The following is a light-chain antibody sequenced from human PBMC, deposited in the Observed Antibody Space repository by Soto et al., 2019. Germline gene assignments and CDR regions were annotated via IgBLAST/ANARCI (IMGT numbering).Light chain of an antibody. CDR2: DVS. CDR1: SSDVGGYNY. V-gene: IGLV2-11*01. Sequence: QSALTQPRSVSGSPGPSVTISCTGTSSDVGGYNYVSWYQQHPGKAPKLMIYDVSKRPSGVPDRFSGSKSGNTASLTISGLQAEDEADYFCCSYAGSYTFVVLGGGTKLTVL. CDR3: CSYAGSYTFVV. J-gene: IGLJ2*01.